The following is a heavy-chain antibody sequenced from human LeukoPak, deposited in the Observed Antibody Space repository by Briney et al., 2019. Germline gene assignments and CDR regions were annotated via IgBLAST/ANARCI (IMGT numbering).Heavy chain of an antibody. V-gene: IGHV3-48*03. CDR1: EFTFRSYE. J-gene: IGHJ4*02. Sequence: GGSPRLSCAASEFTFRSYEMNWVRQAPGKGLEWISYISSTGNTIYYVDSVQGRFSISRDNAKNSLYLQMNSLRAEDTAVYYCARGRYCSGHNCYFDYWGQGTLVTVSS. D-gene: IGHD2-15*01. CDR2: ISSTGNTI. CDR3: ARGRYCSGHNCYFDY.